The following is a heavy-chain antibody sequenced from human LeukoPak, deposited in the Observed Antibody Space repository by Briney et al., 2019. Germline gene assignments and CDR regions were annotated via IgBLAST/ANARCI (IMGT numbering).Heavy chain of an antibody. J-gene: IGHJ4*02. CDR3: ARVAEDYDILTGYYPLYY. V-gene: IGHV1-69*01. CDR1: GGTFSSYA. D-gene: IGHD3-9*01. Sequence: SVKVSCKASGGTFSSYAISWVRQAPGQGLEWMGGIIPIFGTANYAQKFQGRVTITAVESTSTAYMELSSLRSEDTAVYYCARVAEDYDILTGYYPLYYWGQGTLVTVSS. CDR2: IIPIFGTA.